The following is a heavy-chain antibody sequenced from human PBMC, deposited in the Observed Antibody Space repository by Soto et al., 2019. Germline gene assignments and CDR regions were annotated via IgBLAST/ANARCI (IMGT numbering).Heavy chain of an antibody. D-gene: IGHD3-10*01. V-gene: IGHV3-23*01. CDR3: AKPEEVVRGFDF. CDR2: ISGTGGAA. Sequence: GGSLRLSCAASGFTFGHSAMSWVRQAPGKGLEWVAAISGTGGAAYYADSVKGRFTISRDNSRNTLFLQMNSLRVDDTAIYHCAKPEEVVRGFDFWGLGTLITVSS. J-gene: IGHJ4*02. CDR1: GFTFGHSA.